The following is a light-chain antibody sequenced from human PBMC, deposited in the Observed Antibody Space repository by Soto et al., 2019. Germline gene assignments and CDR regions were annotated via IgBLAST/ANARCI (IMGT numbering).Light chain of an antibody. CDR3: ATWDRSLSVGV. CDR1: SSNIGNNY. CDR2: DNY. Sequence: QSVLTQPPSVSAAPGQKVTISCSGSSSNIGNNYLFWYQQLPGTAPKLLIYDNYKRPSGIPHRFSGSKSGTSATLGITGLQTGDEADYYCATWDRSLSVGVFGGGTKLTVL. V-gene: IGLV1-51*01. J-gene: IGLJ2*01.